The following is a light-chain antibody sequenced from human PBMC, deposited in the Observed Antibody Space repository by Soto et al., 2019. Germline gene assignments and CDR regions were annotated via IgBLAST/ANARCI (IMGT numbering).Light chain of an antibody. CDR1: QSFSTY. J-gene: IGKJ5*01. Sequence: EIVWTQAPATLSLSPGELVTLSCRASQSFSTYLAWYQQKPGQAPWLLIYHASKRATGIPVRFSGRGAGTDFTLTISSLEPEDFAVYYCQQRSNWPPVITFGQGTRLEIK. CDR2: HAS. CDR3: QQRSNWPPVIT. V-gene: IGKV3-11*01.